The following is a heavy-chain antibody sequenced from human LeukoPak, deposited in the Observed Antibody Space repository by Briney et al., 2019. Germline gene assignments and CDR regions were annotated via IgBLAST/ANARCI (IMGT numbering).Heavy chain of an antibody. V-gene: IGHV3-74*01. J-gene: IGHJ4*02. Sequence: GGSLRLSCAASGFTFSNYWMHWVRQAPGKGLVWVSRINSDGINTSYADSVKGRFTISRDNAKNSLYLQMNSLRAEDTAVYYCARTTVVTYFDYWGQGTLVTVSS. CDR2: INSDGINT. CDR1: GFTFSNYW. D-gene: IGHD4-23*01. CDR3: ARTTVVTYFDY.